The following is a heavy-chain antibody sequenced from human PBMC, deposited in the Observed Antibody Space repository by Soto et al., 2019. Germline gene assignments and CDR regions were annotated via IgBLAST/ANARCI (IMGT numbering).Heavy chain of an antibody. CDR1: GFTFSSYD. CDR2: IGTAGDT. Sequence: GGSLRLSCAASGFTFSSYDMHWVRQATGKGLEWVSAIGTAGDTYYPGSVKGRFTISRENAKNSLYLQMNSLRAGDTAVYYCARGGYGDYVSPARFTWFDPWGQGTLVTVSS. V-gene: IGHV3-13*01. CDR3: ARGGYGDYVSPARFTWFDP. J-gene: IGHJ5*02. D-gene: IGHD4-17*01.